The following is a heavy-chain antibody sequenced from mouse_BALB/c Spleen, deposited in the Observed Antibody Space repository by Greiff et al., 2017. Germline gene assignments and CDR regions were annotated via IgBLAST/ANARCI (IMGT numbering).Heavy chain of an antibody. CDR1: GFSLTSYD. D-gene: IGHD4-1*01. V-gene: IGHV2-9-2*01. CDR2: IWTGGGT. Sequence: VQLQESGPGLVAPSQSLSITCTVSGFSLTSYDISWIRQPPGKGLEWLGVIWTGGGTNYNSAFMSRLSISKDNSKSQVFLKMNSLQTDDTAIYYCVRGGNWGYCDYWGQGTTLTVSS. J-gene: IGHJ2*01. CDR3: VRGGNWGYCDY.